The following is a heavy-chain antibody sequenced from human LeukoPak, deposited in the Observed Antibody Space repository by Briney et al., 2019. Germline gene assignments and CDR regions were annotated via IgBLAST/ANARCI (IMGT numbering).Heavy chain of an antibody. Sequence: GGSLRLSCAASGFTFSSYAMSWVRQAPGKGLEWVLAISGSGGSTYYADSVKGRFTISRDNSKNTLYLQMNSLRAEDTAVYYCAKDGGYCSGGSCYLGVNWFDPWGQGTLVTVSS. V-gene: IGHV3-23*01. CDR2: ISGSGGST. CDR3: AKDGGYCSGGSCYLGVNWFDP. J-gene: IGHJ5*02. CDR1: GFTFSSYA. D-gene: IGHD2-15*01.